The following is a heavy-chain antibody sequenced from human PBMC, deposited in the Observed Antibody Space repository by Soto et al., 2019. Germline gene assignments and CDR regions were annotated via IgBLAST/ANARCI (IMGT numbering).Heavy chain of an antibody. V-gene: IGHV4-31*02. CDR1: GGSISSGGYY. J-gene: IGHJ2*01. Sequence: SETLSLTXTVSGGSISSGGYYWSWIRQHPGKGLEWIGYIYYSGSTYYNPSLKSRVTISVDTSKNQFSLKLSSVTAADTAVYYCARDRGYSYVPDYWYFDLWGRGTLVTVSS. CDR3: ARDRGYSYVPDYWYFDL. CDR2: IYYSGST. D-gene: IGHD5-18*01.